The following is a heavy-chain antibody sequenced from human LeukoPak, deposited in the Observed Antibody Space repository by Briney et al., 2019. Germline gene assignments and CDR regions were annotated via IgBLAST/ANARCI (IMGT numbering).Heavy chain of an antibody. D-gene: IGHD1-26*01. CDR1: GYTFTSYD. CDR3: ATIRKWEPVLSREYAFDI. CDR2: MNPNSGNT. V-gene: IGHV1-8*01. Sequence: ASVKVSCKASGYTFTSYDINWVRQATGQGLEWMGWMNPNSGNTGYAQKFQGRVTMTEDTSTDTAYMELSSLRSEDTAVYYCATIRKWEPVLSREYAFDIWGQGTMVTVSS. J-gene: IGHJ3*02.